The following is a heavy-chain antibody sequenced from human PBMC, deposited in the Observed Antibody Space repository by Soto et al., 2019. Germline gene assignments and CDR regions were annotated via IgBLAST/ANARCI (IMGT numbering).Heavy chain of an antibody. V-gene: IGHV4-34*01. Sequence: SETLSLTCAVYGGSFCGYYWSWIRQPPGKGLEWIGEINHSGSTNYNPSLKSRVTISVDTSKNQFSLKLSSVTAADTAVYYCATGGDYYGSGSSFNWFDPWGQGTLVTDSS. J-gene: IGHJ5*02. CDR2: INHSGST. D-gene: IGHD3-10*01. CDR3: ATGGDYYGSGSSFNWFDP. CDR1: GGSFCGYY.